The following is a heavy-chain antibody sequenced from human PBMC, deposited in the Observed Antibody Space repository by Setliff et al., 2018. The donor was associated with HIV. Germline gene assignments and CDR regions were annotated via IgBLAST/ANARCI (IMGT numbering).Heavy chain of an antibody. V-gene: IGHV4-4*07. CDR1: GGSISSYY. J-gene: IGHJ5*02. CDR3: ARDRHYSGLGSYGP. CDR2: IYTSGST. Sequence: PSETLSLTCTVSGGSISSYYWSWIRQPAGKGLEWIGRIYTSGSTYYNPSLKSRVTISIDTSKNQISLKLSSVTAADTAVYYCARDRHYSGLGSYGPWGPGTLVTVSS. D-gene: IGHD3-10*01.